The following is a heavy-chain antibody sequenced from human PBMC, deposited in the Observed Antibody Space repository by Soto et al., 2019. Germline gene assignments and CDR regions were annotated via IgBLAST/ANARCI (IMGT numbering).Heavy chain of an antibody. Sequence: EVQLVDSGGGLVKPGGSLRLSCGASGFGFSSYSMNWVRQAPGKGLEWVSSISSSSAYIYYADSVKGRFTISRDNAKNSLFLQMDSLRAEDTALYYCARAGGKQLSGLDSWGQGTMVTVSS. CDR3: ARAGGKQLSGLDS. D-gene: IGHD6-19*01. V-gene: IGHV3-21*01. CDR2: ISSSSAYI. J-gene: IGHJ3*01. CDR1: GFGFSSYS.